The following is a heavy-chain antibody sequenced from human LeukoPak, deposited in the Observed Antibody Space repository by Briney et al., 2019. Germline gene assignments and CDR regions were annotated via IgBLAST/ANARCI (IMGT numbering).Heavy chain of an antibody. V-gene: IGHV4-39*07. J-gene: IGHJ4*02. CDR3: ARAILYYDSSGYIDY. Sequence: SETLSLTCTVSGGSISSSSYYWGWIRQPPGKGLEWIGSIYYSGSTYYNPSLKSRVTISVDTSKNQFSLKLSPVTAADTAVYYCARAILYYDSSGYIDYWGQGTLVTVSS. CDR2: IYYSGST. CDR1: GGSISSSSYY. D-gene: IGHD3-22*01.